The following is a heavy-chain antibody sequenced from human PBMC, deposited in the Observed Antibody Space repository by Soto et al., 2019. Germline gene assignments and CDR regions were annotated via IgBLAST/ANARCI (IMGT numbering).Heavy chain of an antibody. V-gene: IGHV4-59*02. Sequence: QVQLQESGPGLVKPSETLSLSCTVSGDSVSSYYWSWIRQLPGRGLEWIGYIYISGNTNYNPSLKGRVTPSRDTSKNQFSLNLKSVTAADTAVYYCARGVLRYYHYGMDVWGQGTTVTVSS. CDR1: GDSVSSYY. CDR2: IYISGNT. J-gene: IGHJ6*02. CDR3: ARGVLRYYHYGMDV.